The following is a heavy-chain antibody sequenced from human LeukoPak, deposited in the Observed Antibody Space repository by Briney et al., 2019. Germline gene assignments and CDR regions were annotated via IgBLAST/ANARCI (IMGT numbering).Heavy chain of an antibody. CDR1: GGAISSVCSY. J-gene: IGHJ4*02. D-gene: IGHD3-3*01. CDR3: ARITYYDFWSGYYTFDY. CDR2: TYTGGST. Sequence: SETLSLTCTVSGGAISSVCSYWSWIRQPAGKGLEWIGRTYTGGSTNYNHTLKSRVTISVDTAKNQFSLKLSSVTAADTAVYYCARITYYDFWSGYYTFDYWGQGTLVTVSS. V-gene: IGHV4-61*02.